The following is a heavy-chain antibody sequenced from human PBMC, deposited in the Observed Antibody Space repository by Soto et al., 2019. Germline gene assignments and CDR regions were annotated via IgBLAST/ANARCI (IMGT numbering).Heavy chain of an antibody. CDR1: GYTFTNYG. CDR2: ISGYNGNT. CDR3: AREGQAPYYYYGMDV. J-gene: IGHJ6*02. V-gene: IGHV1-18*01. Sequence: QVQVVQSGDEVKKPGASVKVSCKASGYTFTNYGFSWVRQAPGQGLEWMGWISGYNGNTKYAEKFQGRVTMTTDTSTSTAHMELRSLRSDDTAVYYCAREGQAPYYYYGMDVWDQGTAVTVSS.